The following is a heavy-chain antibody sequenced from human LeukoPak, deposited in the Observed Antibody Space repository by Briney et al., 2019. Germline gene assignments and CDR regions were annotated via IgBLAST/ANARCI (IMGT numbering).Heavy chain of an antibody. CDR1: GYTFTYYY. CDR2: INPNSGGT. J-gene: IGHJ4*02. V-gene: IGHV1-2*02. D-gene: IGHD2-8*01. CDR3: ARVGVLMVYAIRGYFDY. Sequence: ASVKVSCKASGYTFTYYYMHWVRQAPGQGLEWMGWINPNSGGTNYAQKFQGRVTMTSDTYISTAYMELSRLRSDDTAVYYCARVGVLMVYAIRGYFDYWGQGTLVTVSS.